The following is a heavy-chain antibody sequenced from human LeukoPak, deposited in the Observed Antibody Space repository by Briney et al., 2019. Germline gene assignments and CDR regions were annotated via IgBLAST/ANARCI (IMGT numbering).Heavy chain of an antibody. D-gene: IGHD6-19*01. CDR3: ARGPPQYSSGWYLDY. CDR1: GYTFTDHY. J-gene: IGHJ4*02. V-gene: IGHV1-2*02. Sequence: GASVKVSCKASGYTFTDHYMHWVRQAPGQGLEWMGWINPNSGGANYAQKFQGRVTMTRDTSISTAYMDLSGLRSDDTAVYYCARGPPQYSSGWYLDYWGQGTLVTVSS. CDR2: INPNSGGA.